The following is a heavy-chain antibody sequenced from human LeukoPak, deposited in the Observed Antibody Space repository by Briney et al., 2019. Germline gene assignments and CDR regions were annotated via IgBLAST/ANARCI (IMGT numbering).Heavy chain of an antibody. V-gene: IGHV4-4*07. D-gene: IGHD3-3*01. J-gene: IGHJ5*02. CDR2: IYTSGST. CDR1: GGSISSYH. CDR3: AGQTITIFGVVIWFDP. Sequence: SETLSLTCTVSGGSISSYHWSWIRQPAGKGLEWIGRIYTSGSTNYNPSLKSRVTMSVDTSKNQFSLKLSSVTAADTAVYYCAGQTITIFGVVIWFDPWGQGTLVTVSS.